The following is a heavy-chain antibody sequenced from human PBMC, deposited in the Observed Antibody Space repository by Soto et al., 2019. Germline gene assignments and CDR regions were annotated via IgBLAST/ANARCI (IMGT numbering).Heavy chain of an antibody. V-gene: IGHV4-34*01. Sequence: SETLSLTCAVSGGSFSGYYWSWIRQPPGKGLDWIGEINHSGSTNYNPSLKSRVNISVDTSKNQFSLKLSSVTAADTAVYYCARGGRFYYGSWNYYNNWFDPWGQGTLVTVSS. J-gene: IGHJ5*02. CDR2: INHSGST. D-gene: IGHD3-10*01. CDR3: ARGGRFYYGSWNYYNNWFDP. CDR1: GGSFSGYY.